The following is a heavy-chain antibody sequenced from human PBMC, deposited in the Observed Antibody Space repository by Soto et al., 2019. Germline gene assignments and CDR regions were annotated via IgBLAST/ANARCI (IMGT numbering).Heavy chain of an antibody. D-gene: IGHD6-6*01. J-gene: IGHJ4*02. V-gene: IGHV3-23*01. Sequence: EVQLLESGGGLVQPGGSLRLSCAASGFTFSSYAMSWVRQAPGKGLEWVSAISGSGGSTYYADSVKGRFTISRDNSKNTLYLQMNSLRAEDTAVYYCAKDALKYSSFIGSFDYWGQGTLVTVSS. CDR2: ISGSGGST. CDR3: AKDALKYSSFIGSFDY. CDR1: GFTFSSYA.